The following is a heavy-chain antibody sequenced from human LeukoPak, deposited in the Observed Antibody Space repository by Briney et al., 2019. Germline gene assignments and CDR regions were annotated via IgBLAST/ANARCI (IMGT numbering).Heavy chain of an antibody. J-gene: IGHJ4*02. CDR1: GFTFDDYA. V-gene: IGHV3-43*02. Sequence: SGGSLRLSCAASGFTFDDYATHWVRQAPGKGLEWVSLISGDGGSTYYADSVKGRFTISRDNSKNSLYLQMNSLRTEDTALYYCATLGGRDGYKSFDYWGQGTLVTVSS. D-gene: IGHD5-24*01. CDR3: ATLGGRDGYKSFDY. CDR2: ISGDGGST.